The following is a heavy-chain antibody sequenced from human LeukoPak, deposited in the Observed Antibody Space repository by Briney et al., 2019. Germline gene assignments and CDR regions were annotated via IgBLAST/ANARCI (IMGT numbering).Heavy chain of an antibody. J-gene: IGHJ6*02. CDR3: ARDSRYNIEV. V-gene: IGHV3-74*01. CDR2: IISDGSST. D-gene: IGHD5-24*01. CDR1: GLTFSRYA. Sequence: PGGSLRLSCAASGLTFSRYAMSWVRQAPGKGLVWVSRIISDGSSTSYADSVKGRFTMSRDNAKNTLYLQMNSLRAEDTAVYYCARDSRYNIEVWGQGTTVTVSS.